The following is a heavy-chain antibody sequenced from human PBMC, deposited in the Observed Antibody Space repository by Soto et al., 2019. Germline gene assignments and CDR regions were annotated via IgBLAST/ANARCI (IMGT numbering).Heavy chain of an antibody. J-gene: IGHJ6*03. D-gene: IGHD3-3*01. V-gene: IGHV1-18*01. CDR3: ARGPSGRITIFGVVMTDYYYYYMDV. Sequence: QVQLVQSGAEVKKPGASVKVSCKASGYTFTSYGISWVRQAPGQGLEWMGWISAYNGNTNYAQKLQGRVTMTTDTPTSTAYMELSSLRSDYTAVYYCARGPSGRITIFGVVMTDYYYYYMDVWGKGTTVAVSS. CDR2: ISAYNGNT. CDR1: GYTFTSYG.